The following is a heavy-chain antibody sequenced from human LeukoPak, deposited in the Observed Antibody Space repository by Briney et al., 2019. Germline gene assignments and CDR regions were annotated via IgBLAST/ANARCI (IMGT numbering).Heavy chain of an antibody. CDR3: AKDQYGRPVHDY. V-gene: IGHV3-53*01. CDR1: GFTFSDYY. J-gene: IGHJ4*02. D-gene: IGHD3-10*01. Sequence: GRSLRLSCAASGFTFSDYYMSWIRQPPGKGLEWVSIISSGSSTYYADSVKGRFTISRDNSKNTLYLQMNSLRAEDTAVYYCAKDQYGRPVHDYWGQGTLVTVSS. CDR2: ISSGSST.